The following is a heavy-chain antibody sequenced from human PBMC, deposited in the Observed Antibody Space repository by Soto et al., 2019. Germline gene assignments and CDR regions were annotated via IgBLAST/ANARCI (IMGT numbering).Heavy chain of an antibody. CDR2: ISGSGGST. J-gene: IGHJ5*02. CDR1: GFTFSSYA. D-gene: IGHD2-2*01. Sequence: GGSLRLSCAASGFTFSSYAMSWVRQAPGKGLEWVSAISGSGGSTYYADSVKGRFTISRDNSKNTLYLQMNSLRAEDTAVYYCPRGGVPAARGWFGPWGQGTLVTVSS. V-gene: IGHV3-23*01. CDR3: PRGGVPAARGWFGP.